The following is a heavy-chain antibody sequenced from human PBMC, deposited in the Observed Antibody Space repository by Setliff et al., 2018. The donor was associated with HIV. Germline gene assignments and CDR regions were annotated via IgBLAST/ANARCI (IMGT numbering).Heavy chain of an antibody. CDR1: GGSLSGYH. V-gene: IGHV4-34*01. J-gene: IGHJ4*02. CDR2: INHSGST. Sequence: SETLSLTCAVYGGSLSGYHWSWIRQSPEKGLEWIGEINHSGSTNYNPSLKSRVTMSVETSKNQFTLKLSSVTAADTAVYYCARGGGYDRSGYYPFDYWGQGTPVTVS. D-gene: IGHD3-22*01. CDR3: ARGGGYDRSGYYPFDY.